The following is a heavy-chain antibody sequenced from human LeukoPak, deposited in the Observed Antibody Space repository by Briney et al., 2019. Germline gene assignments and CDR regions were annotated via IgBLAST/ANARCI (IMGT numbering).Heavy chain of an antibody. J-gene: IGHJ3*02. CDR1: GFTFSNYN. CDR3: ARENDAFHI. Sequence: GGSLRLSCAASGFTFSNYNMNWVRQAPGKGLEWVSSISTSSYIYYADSVKGRFTISRDNAKNSLYLQMNSLRAEDTAVYYCARENDAFHIWGQGTMVTVSS. CDR2: ISTSSYI. V-gene: IGHV3-21*01.